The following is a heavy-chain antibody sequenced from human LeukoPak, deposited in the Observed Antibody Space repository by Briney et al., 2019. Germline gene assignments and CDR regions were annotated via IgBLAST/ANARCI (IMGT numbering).Heavy chain of an antibody. CDR3: ARERGYSGYDYFIDSPSDS. Sequence: GGSQRLSCAASGFTFSSYEMNWVRQAPGKGLEWVSYISSSGDTIYYADSVKGRFTISRDNAKNSLYLQMNSLRAEDTAVYYCARERGYSGYDYFIDSPSDSWGQGTLVTAS. CDR2: ISSSGDTI. V-gene: IGHV3-48*03. D-gene: IGHD5-12*01. J-gene: IGHJ4*02. CDR1: GFTFSSYE.